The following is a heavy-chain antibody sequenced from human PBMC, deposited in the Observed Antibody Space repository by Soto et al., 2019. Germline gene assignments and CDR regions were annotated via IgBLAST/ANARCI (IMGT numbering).Heavy chain of an antibody. CDR1: GGSISSSSYY. CDR2: IYYSGRT. CDR3: ARYSGYDTYYYYYMDV. J-gene: IGHJ6*03. V-gene: IGHV4-39*01. D-gene: IGHD5-12*01. Sequence: SETLSLTCTVSGGSISSSSYYWGWIRQPPGKGLEWIGSIYYSGRTYYNPSLKSRVTISVDTSKNQFSLKLSSVTAADTAVYYCARYSGYDTYYYYYMDVWGKGTTVTVSS.